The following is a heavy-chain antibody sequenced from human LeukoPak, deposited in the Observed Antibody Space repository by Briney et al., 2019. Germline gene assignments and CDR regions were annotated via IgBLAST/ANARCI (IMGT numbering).Heavy chain of an antibody. D-gene: IGHD2-15*01. Sequence: GGSLRLSCAASGFTFSSYGMHWVRQAPGKGLEWGAVIAYDGSNKYYADSVKGRFTISRDNSKNTLYLQMNSLRAEDTAVYYCARDSRGYCSGGSCYGLNWFDPWGQGTLVTVSS. V-gene: IGHV3-30*03. CDR3: ARDSRGYCSGGSCYGLNWFDP. J-gene: IGHJ5*02. CDR2: IAYDGSNK. CDR1: GFTFSSYG.